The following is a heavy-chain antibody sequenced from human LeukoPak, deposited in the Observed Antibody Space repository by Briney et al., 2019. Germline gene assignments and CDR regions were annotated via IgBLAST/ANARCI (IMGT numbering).Heavy chain of an antibody. D-gene: IGHD2-15*01. CDR2: ISSNGSTI. Sequence: GGSLRLSCAASGFTFSSYEMNRVRQAPGKGRGWVSYISSNGSTIYYADSVKGRFTISRDNAKNSLYLQMNSLRAEDTAVYYCARDLYWYHYYYGMDVWGKGTTVTVSS. CDR3: ARDLYWYHYYYGMDV. J-gene: IGHJ6*04. V-gene: IGHV3-48*03. CDR1: GFTFSSYE.